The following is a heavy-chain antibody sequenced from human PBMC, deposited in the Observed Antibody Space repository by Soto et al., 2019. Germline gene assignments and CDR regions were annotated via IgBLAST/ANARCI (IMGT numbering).Heavy chain of an antibody. Sequence: EVQLVESGGGLVQPGGSLRLSCAASGFTVSNNYMSWVRQAPGKGLEWVSVTYSGGSTSYADSVKGRFTISRDNSKNTRYLQMNSLRAEDTAVYSCARGRLNGSFDYWGQGTLVTVSS. CDR3: ARGRLNGSFDY. V-gene: IGHV3-66*01. D-gene: IGHD6-25*01. CDR2: TYSGGST. CDR1: GFTVSNNY. J-gene: IGHJ4*02.